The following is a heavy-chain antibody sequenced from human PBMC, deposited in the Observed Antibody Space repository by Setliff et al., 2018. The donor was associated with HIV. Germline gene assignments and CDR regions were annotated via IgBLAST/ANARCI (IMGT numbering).Heavy chain of an antibody. CDR3: ARAGRHDNTVYFDM. V-gene: IGHV4-59*12. CDR2: FHYRGSP. Sequence: SETLSLTCTVSGDSINNYHWSWIRQPPGEGLEFLGFFHYRGSPIYNPSLKSRVNISVDTSKNQFSLNLKSVTAADTAVYYCARAGRHDNTVYFDMWGPGTMVTVSS. J-gene: IGHJ3*02. D-gene: IGHD3-10*01. CDR1: GDSINNYH.